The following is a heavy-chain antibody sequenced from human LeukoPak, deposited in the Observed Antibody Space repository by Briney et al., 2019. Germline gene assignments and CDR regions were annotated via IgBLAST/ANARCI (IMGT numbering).Heavy chain of an antibody. CDR1: GFTFSTYD. CDR3: VRGSSGYYYYLEH. V-gene: IGHV3-33*03. D-gene: IGHD3-22*01. Sequence: GGSLRLSCAASGFTFSTYDMHWVRQAPGKGLEWVAVIWHDGSYRYYADSVKGRLTISRDNSRNSLYLQINSLRAEDTALYYCVRGSSGYYYYLEHWGQGTLVTVSS. CDR2: IWHDGSYR. J-gene: IGHJ4*02.